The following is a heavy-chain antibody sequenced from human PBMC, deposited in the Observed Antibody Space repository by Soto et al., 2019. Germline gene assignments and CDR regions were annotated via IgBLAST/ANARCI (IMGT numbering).Heavy chain of an antibody. D-gene: IGHD3-3*01. V-gene: IGHV4-31*03. CDR1: GGSISSGGYY. CDR2: IYYSGST. Sequence: PSETLSLTCTVSGGSISSGGYYWSWIRQHPGKGLEWIGYIYYSGSTYYNPSLKSRVTISVDTSKNQFSLKLSSVTAADTAVYYCARSITIRGLIDYWGQGTLVTVSS. CDR3: ARSITIRGLIDY. J-gene: IGHJ4*02.